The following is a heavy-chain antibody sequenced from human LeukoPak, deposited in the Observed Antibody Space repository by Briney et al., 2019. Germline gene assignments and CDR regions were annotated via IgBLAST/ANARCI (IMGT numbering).Heavy chain of an antibody. D-gene: IGHD3-10*01. CDR3: ATIHSRFGELLPPNFDY. Sequence: ASVKVSCKVSGYTLTELSMHWVRQAPGKGLEWMGGFDPEDGETIYAQKFQGRGTMTEDTSTDTAYMELSSLRSEDTAVYYCATIHSRFGELLPPNFDYWGQGTLVTVSS. CDR1: GYTLTELS. J-gene: IGHJ4*02. V-gene: IGHV1-24*01. CDR2: FDPEDGET.